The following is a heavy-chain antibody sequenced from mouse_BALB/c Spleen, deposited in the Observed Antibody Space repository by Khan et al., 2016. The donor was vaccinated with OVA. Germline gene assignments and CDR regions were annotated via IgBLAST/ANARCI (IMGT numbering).Heavy chain of an antibody. CDR3: ASSTYRYAFAY. CDR1: GDSISSGY. J-gene: IGHJ3*01. CDR2: MISSGYT. Sequence: MQLEESGPSLVQPSQTLSLTCSVTGDSISSGYWSWIRKFPGNKLEYMGYMISSGYTYYNPSLKSRISITRHTSKNQYYLQLNSVTTEDTATYYCASSTYRYAFAYWGQGTLVTVSA. D-gene: IGHD2-14*01. V-gene: IGHV3-8*02.